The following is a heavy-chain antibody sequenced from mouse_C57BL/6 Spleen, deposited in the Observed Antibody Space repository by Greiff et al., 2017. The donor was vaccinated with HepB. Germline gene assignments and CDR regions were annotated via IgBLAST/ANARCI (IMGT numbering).Heavy chain of an antibody. J-gene: IGHJ1*03. CDR2: IYPGDGDT. V-gene: IGHV1-80*01. Sequence: VKVVESGAELVKPGASVKISCKASGYAFSSYWMNWVKQRPGKGLEWIGQIYPGDGDTNYNGKFKGKATLTADKSSSTAYMQLSSLTSEDAAVYFCARREIWYFDVWGTGTTVTVSS. CDR3: ARREIWYFDV. CDR1: GYAFSSYW.